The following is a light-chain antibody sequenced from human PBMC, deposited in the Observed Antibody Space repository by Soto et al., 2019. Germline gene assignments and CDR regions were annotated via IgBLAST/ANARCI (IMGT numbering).Light chain of an antibody. CDR3: QQHAELPLN. V-gene: IGKV1-33*01. CDR2: DAS. J-gene: IGKJ4*01. CDR1: QDIGSY. Sequence: DIQMTQSPSSLSASVGDRVIITCQASQDIGSYLAWYQQKSGKAPKLLIYDASYLETGVPSRFSGRGSGTDFTFTISSLQAEDFATYYCQQHAELPLNFGGGTKVDI.